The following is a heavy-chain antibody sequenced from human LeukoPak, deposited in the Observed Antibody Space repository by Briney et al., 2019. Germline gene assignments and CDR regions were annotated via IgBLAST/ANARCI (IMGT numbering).Heavy chain of an antibody. D-gene: IGHD6-13*01. Sequence: PSETLSLTCTVSSGSISSYYWSWIRQPPGKALEYIGYIYYSGSTNYNPSLKSRVTISIDTSKNQFSLKLRSVTAADTAMYYCARGTLRIAAALFDPWGQGTLVTVSS. CDR1: SGSISSYY. V-gene: IGHV4-59*01. J-gene: IGHJ5*02. CDR2: IYYSGST. CDR3: ARGTLRIAAALFDP.